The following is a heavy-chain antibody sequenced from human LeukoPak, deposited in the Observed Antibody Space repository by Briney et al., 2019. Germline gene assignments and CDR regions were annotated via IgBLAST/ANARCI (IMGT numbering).Heavy chain of an antibody. Sequence: GDSLRLSCAASGFTFTTYWMTWVRQATGKGLEWVANINQEGSEKYFVDSVKRRFTISRDNSKNTVYLKMNSLRAEDTAVYYCAKDLVVPAAIGAFDMWGEGTMVTVSS. J-gene: IGHJ3*02. D-gene: IGHD2-2*02. CDR2: INQEGSEK. V-gene: IGHV3-7*03. CDR1: GFTFTTYW. CDR3: AKDLVVPAAIGAFDM.